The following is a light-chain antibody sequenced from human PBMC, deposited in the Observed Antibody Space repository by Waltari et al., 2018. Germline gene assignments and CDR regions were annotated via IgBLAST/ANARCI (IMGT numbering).Light chain of an antibody. CDR2: SAS. V-gene: IGKV3-20*01. CDR1: QTVSTSN. CDR3: QQHGTLPAT. Sequence: ALPLSPVTAPSSPGTSVTLSCRASQTVSTSNLAWYQQKPGQAPRLVIYSASRRATGFPDRFSGSGSGTEFSLTISRLEPEDFAVYYCQQHGTLPATFGQGTKVEIK. J-gene: IGKJ1*01.